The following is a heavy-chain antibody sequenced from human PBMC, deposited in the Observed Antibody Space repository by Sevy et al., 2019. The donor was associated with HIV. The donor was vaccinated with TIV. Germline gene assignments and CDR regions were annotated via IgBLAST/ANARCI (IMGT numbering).Heavy chain of an antibody. V-gene: IGHV3-30*04. CDR2: ISHDGTNK. D-gene: IGHD6-19*01. CDR3: ARDMAPLPIAVAGNFYYYYGMDV. J-gene: IGHJ6*02. CDR1: GFTFSSSA. Sequence: GGSLRLSCAASGFTFSSSAMHWVRQAPAKGLEWVALISHDGTNKYYADSVKGRLTISRDNSKNTLYLQMNSMRAADTAVYYCARDMAPLPIAVAGNFYYYYGMDVWGQGTTVTVSS.